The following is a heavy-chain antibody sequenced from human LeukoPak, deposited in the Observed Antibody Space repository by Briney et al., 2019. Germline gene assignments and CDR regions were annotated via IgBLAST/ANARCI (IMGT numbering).Heavy chain of an antibody. Sequence: PGGSLRLSCAASGFTFDDYGMSWVGQAPGKGLEWVSGINWNGGSTVYADSVKGRFTISRDNAKNSLYLQMNSLRAEDTALYYCARDRPAAYYDFWSGPFPAVNWFDPWGQGTLVTVSS. CDR2: INWNGGST. CDR1: GFTFDDYG. V-gene: IGHV3-20*04. J-gene: IGHJ5*02. CDR3: ARDRPAAYYDFWSGPFPAVNWFDP. D-gene: IGHD3-3*01.